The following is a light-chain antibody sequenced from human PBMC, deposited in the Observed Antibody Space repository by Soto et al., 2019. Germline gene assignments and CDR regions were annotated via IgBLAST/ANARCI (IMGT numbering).Light chain of an antibody. CDR2: DAS. V-gene: IGKV3-20*01. CDR1: QSVSSSY. Sequence: EIVLTQSPGTLSLSPGERATLSCRASQSVSSSYLAWYQQKPGQAPRLLIYDASSRATGIPDRFSGSGSGTDFTLTISRLEPEDFAVYYCQQYCSSLYTVGQGTKLEIK. CDR3: QQYCSSLYT. J-gene: IGKJ2*01.